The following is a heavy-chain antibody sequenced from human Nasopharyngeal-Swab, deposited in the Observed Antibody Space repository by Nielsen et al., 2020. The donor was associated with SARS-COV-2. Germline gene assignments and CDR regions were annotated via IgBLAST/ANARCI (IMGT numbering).Heavy chain of an antibody. J-gene: IGHJ5*02. D-gene: IGHD3-9*01. V-gene: IGHV1-69*06. CDR2: IIPIFGTA. CDR1: GYTFTGYY. Sequence: SVKVSCKASGYTFTGYYMHWVRQAPGQGLEWMGGIIPIFGTANYTQKFQGRVTITADKSTSTAYMELSSLRSEDTAVYYCARDFYDILTGYYTRWFDPWGQGTLVTVSS. CDR3: ARDFYDILTGYYTRWFDP.